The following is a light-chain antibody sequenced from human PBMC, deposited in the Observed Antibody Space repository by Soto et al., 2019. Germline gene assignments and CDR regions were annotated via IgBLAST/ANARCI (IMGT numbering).Light chain of an antibody. CDR2: KAS. CDR1: QSISSW. J-gene: IGKJ1*01. CDR3: QQYNGYSWT. V-gene: IGKV1-5*03. Sequence: DIQMTQSTSTLSASVGDRVTITCRASQSISSWLAWYQQKPGKSPKLLIYKASSLESGVPLRFSGSGSGTEFTLTISSLQPDDFATYYCQQYNGYSWTFGQGTKVEIK.